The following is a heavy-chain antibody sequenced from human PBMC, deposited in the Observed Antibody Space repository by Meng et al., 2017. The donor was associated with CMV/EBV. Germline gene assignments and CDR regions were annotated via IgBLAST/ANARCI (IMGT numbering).Heavy chain of an antibody. Sequence: SETLSLTCTVSGGSISSYYWSWIRQPPGKGLDWIGYIYYSGSTNYNPSLKSRVTISVDTSKNQFSLKLSSVTAADTAVYYCARLGGVTIFGVVIPNWFDPWGQGTLVTVSS. V-gene: IGHV4-59*01. D-gene: IGHD3-3*01. CDR1: GGSISSYY. CDR3: ARLGGVTIFGVVIPNWFDP. J-gene: IGHJ5*02. CDR2: IYYSGST.